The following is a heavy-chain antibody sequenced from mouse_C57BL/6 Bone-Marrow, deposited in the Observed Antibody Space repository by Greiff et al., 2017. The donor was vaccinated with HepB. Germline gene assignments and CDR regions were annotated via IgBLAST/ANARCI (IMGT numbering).Heavy chain of an antibody. CDR3: ARHVPYYDYDGPCFDY. Sequence: QVQLQQSGAELVKPGASVKLSCKASGYTFTEYTIHWVKQRSGHGLEWIGWFYPGSGSIKYNEKFKDKATLTADKSSSTVYMELSRLTSEDSAVYFCARHVPYYDYDGPCFDYWGQGTTLTVSS. CDR2: FYPGSGSI. D-gene: IGHD2-4*01. CDR1: GYTFTEYT. V-gene: IGHV1-62-2*01. J-gene: IGHJ2*01.